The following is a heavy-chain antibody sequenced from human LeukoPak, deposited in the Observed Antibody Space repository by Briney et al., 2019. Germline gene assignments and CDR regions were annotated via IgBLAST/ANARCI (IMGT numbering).Heavy chain of an antibody. J-gene: IGHJ4*02. CDR2: INSDGSST. CDR1: GFTFSSYW. Sequence: GGSLRLSCAASGFTFSSYWMHWVRQAPGKGLVWVSRINSDGSSTSYADSVKGRFTISRDNAKNTLYLQMNSLRAEDTAVYYCAREGGYSGYDPDYWGQGTLATVSS. V-gene: IGHV3-74*01. CDR3: AREGGYSGYDPDY. D-gene: IGHD5-12*01.